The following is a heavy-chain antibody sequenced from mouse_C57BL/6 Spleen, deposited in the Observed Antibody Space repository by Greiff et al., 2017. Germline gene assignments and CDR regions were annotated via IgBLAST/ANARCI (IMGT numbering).Heavy chain of an antibody. Sequence: EVKVVESGGGLVKPGGSLKLSCAASGFTFSDYGMHWVRQAPEKGLEWVAYISSGSSTIYYADTVKGRFTISRDNAKNTLFLQMTSLRSEDTAMYYCARPIYYYGSSPFDFWGQGTTLTVSS. CDR3: ARPIYYYGSSPFDF. CDR1: GFTFSDYG. V-gene: IGHV5-17*01. D-gene: IGHD1-1*01. J-gene: IGHJ2*01. CDR2: ISSGSSTI.